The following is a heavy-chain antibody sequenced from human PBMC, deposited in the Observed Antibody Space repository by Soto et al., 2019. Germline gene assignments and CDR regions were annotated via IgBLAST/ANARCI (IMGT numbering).Heavy chain of an antibody. CDR1: GFTFSSHG. Sequence: GESLKISCAASGFTFSSHGMHWVRQAPGKGLEWVAVISYDGSNKYYADSVKGRFTISRDNSKNTLYLQMNSLRAEDTALYYCAKDRGYSLNFFDYWGQGTLVTVSS. V-gene: IGHV3-30*18. CDR3: AKDRGYSLNFFDY. CDR2: ISYDGSNK. J-gene: IGHJ4*02. D-gene: IGHD5-18*01.